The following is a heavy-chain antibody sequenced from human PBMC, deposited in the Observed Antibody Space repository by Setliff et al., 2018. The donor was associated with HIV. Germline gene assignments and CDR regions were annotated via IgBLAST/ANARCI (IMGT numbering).Heavy chain of an antibody. CDR3: ARGLVVVTDSDYDTNYYYYYYMDV. CDR1: GGSFSSSSYY. J-gene: IGHJ6*03. D-gene: IGHD5-12*01. Sequence: LSLTCTVSGGSFSSSSYYWSWIRQHPGKGLEWIGYIYYSGSTYYNPSLKSRVTISIDTSKNQFSLKLSSVTAADTAVYYCARGLVVVTDSDYDTNYYYYYYMDVWGKGTTVTVSS. CDR2: IYYSGST. V-gene: IGHV4-31*03.